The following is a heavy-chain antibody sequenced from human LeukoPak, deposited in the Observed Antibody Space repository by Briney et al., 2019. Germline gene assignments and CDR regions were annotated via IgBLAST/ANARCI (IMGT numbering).Heavy chain of an antibody. CDR1: GGTFSSYA. V-gene: IGHV1-69*13. CDR2: IIPIFGTA. J-gene: IGHJ5*02. D-gene: IGHD2-21*02. Sequence: ASVKVSCKASGGTFSSYAISWVRQAPGQGLEWMGGIIPIFGTANFAQKFQGRVTITADESTSTAYMELSSLRSEDTAVYYCARANCGGDCYSEVVWFDPWGQGTRVTVSS. CDR3: ARANCGGDCYSEVVWFDP.